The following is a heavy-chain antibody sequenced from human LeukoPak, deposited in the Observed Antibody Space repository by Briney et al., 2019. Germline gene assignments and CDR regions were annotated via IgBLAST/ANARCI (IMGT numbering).Heavy chain of an antibody. CDR1: GGSISSGDYY. CDR3: ARDRIVGATDY. CDR2: IYYSGST. V-gene: IGHV4-30-4*01. D-gene: IGHD1-26*01. J-gene: IGHJ4*02. Sequence: PSETLSLTCTVSGGSISSGDYYWRWIRQPPGKGLEWIGYIYYSGSTYYNPSLKSRVTISVDTSKNQFSLKLSSVTAADTAVYYCARDRIVGATDYRGQGTLVTVSS.